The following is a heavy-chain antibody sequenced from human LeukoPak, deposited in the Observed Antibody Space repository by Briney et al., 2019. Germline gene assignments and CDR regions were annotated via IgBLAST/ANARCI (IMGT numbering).Heavy chain of an antibody. V-gene: IGHV4-4*07. J-gene: IGHJ4*02. D-gene: IGHD3-10*01. CDR2: IYATGST. CDR3: ATGGSYLVY. Sequence: PSETLSLTCSVSGGSITSYNWSWIRQPPGKGLEWIGRIYATGSTNYNPSLKSRVTISVDKSKNQFSLKLSSVTAADTAVYYCATGGSYLVYWGQGTLVTVSS. CDR1: GGSITSYN.